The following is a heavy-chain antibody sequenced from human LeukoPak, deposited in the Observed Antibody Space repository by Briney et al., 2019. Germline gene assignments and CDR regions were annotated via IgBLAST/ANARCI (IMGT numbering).Heavy chain of an antibody. J-gene: IGHJ4*02. CDR2: IFYSGNT. CDR3: ARGHDYLLDY. V-gene: IGHV4-59*08. CDR1: GGSISSYY. Sequence: SETLSLTCTVAGGSISSYYWNWIRQPPGKGLEWIGYIFYSGNTNYNPSLKSRVSISVDTSKNQFSLKLTSVTAADTAVYYCARGHDYLLDYWGQGTLVTVSS. D-gene: IGHD2/OR15-2a*01.